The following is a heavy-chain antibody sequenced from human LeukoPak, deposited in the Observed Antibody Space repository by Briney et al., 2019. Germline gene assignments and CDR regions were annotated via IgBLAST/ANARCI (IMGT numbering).Heavy chain of an antibody. D-gene: IGHD2-21*01. J-gene: IGHJ4*02. CDR2: IRYDGSNK. V-gene: IGHV3-30*02. Sequence: GGSLRLSCAASGFTFSSYGMHWVRQAPGKGLEWVAFIRYDGSNKYYADSVKGRFTISRDNAKNSLFLQLNRLRADDTAVYYCARPRGCGTSRCNNFDYWGQGTLVTVSS. CDR1: GFTFSSYG. CDR3: ARPRGCGTSRCNNFDY.